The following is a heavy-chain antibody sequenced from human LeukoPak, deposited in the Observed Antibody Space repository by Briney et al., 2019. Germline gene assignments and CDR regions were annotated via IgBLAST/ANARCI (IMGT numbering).Heavy chain of an antibody. CDR1: GFTFIDYD. D-gene: IGHD6-19*01. J-gene: IGHJ4*02. Sequence: GGSLRLSCAASGFTFIDYDMHWVRHVIGKGLEWVSAIGIRGDTHYSASVKGRFTISRENAESSLYLQMNSLRAEDTAVYYCARGGIQVSGIDEFDYWGQGTLVTVSS. V-gene: IGHV3-13*01. CDR3: ARGGIQVSGIDEFDY. CDR2: IGIRGDT.